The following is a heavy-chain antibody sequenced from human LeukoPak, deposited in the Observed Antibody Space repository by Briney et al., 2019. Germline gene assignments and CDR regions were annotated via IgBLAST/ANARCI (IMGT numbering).Heavy chain of an antibody. CDR3: ARQGKQQLVRNYYYYGLDV. Sequence: RGESLKISCQGSESRFANYWISWVRQLPGKGLEWMGRIDPSDSYTNYSPSVQGHVTISADKSISTAYLQWGSLKASDTAMYYCARQGKQQLVRNYYYYGLDVWGQGTTVTGSS. D-gene: IGHD6-13*01. J-gene: IGHJ6*02. CDR2: IDPSDSYT. CDR1: ESRFANYW. V-gene: IGHV5-10-1*01.